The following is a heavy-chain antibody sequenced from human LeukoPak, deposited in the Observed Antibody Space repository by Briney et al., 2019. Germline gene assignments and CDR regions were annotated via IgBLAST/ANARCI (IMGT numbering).Heavy chain of an antibody. Sequence: GGSLRLSCAASGFTFSSYEMNWVRQAPGKGLEWVSSISSSSYIYYADSVKGRFTISRDNAKNSLYLQMNSLRAEDTAVYYCAEDSSGSYDNWGQGTLVTVSS. J-gene: IGHJ4*02. CDR3: AEDSSGSYDN. CDR1: GFTFSSYE. CDR2: ISSSSYI. D-gene: IGHD1-26*01. V-gene: IGHV3-21*01.